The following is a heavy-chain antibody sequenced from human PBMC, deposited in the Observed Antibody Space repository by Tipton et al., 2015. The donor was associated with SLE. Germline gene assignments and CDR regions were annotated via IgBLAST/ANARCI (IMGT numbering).Heavy chain of an antibody. CDR3: ASTSIRQFADN. CDR1: GDSIIGYY. J-gene: IGHJ4*02. V-gene: IGHV4-59*06. Sequence: GLVKPSETLSLTCTVSGDSIIGYYWSWIRQHPGKGLEWIGYIYHSGNTYYNPSLKSRVSISVDTSKNQFSLKLNSVTAADTAVYYCASTSIRQFADNWGQGTLITVSS. CDR2: IYHSGNT. D-gene: IGHD5-24*01.